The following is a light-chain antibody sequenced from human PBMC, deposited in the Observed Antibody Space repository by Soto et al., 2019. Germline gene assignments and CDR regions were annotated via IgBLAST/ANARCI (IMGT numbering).Light chain of an antibody. CDR3: LQSFSMRT. V-gene: IGKV1-39*01. CDR2: SAS. J-gene: IGKJ1*01. Sequence: DIQMTQSPSSLSASVGDRVTITCRASQSISSYLNWYQQRPGKAPKLLIYSASSLQSGVPSRFSGSGSGTDFTLTISSLQPEDFATYYCLQSFSMRTFG. CDR1: QSISSY.